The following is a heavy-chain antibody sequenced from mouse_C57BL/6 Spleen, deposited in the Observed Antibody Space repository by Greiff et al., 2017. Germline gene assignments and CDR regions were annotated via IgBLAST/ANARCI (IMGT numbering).Heavy chain of an antibody. J-gene: IGHJ1*03. D-gene: IGHD2-1*01. Sequence: ESGPGLVKPSQSLSLTCSVTGYSITSGYYWNWIRQFPGNKLEWMGYISYDGSNNYNPSLKNRISITRDTSKNQFFLKLNSVTTEDTATYYCARRLLYRYFDVWGTGTTVTVSS. CDR2: ISYDGSN. V-gene: IGHV3-6*01. CDR3: ARRLLYRYFDV. CDR1: GYSITSGYY.